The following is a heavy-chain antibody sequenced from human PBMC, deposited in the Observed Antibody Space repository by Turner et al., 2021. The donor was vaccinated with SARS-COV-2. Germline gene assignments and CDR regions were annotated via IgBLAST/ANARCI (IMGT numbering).Heavy chain of an antibody. V-gene: IGHV2-5*01. CDR2: IYWNDHK. Sequence: QITLMESGPTLVKPTQTLPMTCNFSGISLSTSGVGVGWIRQPPGKALEWLALIYWNDHKRYSPSLKSRLTVTKDTSKNQLVLTMTNMDPVDTATYYCSHSDNWNVSDYYFDYCGQGTLVTGSS. J-gene: IGHJ4*02. CDR1: GISLSTSGVG. CDR3: SHSDNWNVSDYYFDY. D-gene: IGHD1-20*01.